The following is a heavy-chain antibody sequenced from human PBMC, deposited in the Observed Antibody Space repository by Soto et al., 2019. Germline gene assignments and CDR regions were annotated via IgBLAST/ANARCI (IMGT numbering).Heavy chain of an antibody. D-gene: IGHD2-2*01. Sequence: PGGSLRLSCAASGFTFSSYAMSWVRQAPGKGLEWVSAISGSGGSTYYVDSVKGRFTISRDNSKNTLYLQMNSLRAEDTAVYYCAKVVRRKYDCSSTSCPIPAYFDYWGQGTLVTVSS. J-gene: IGHJ4*02. V-gene: IGHV3-23*01. CDR3: AKVVRRKYDCSSTSCPIPAYFDY. CDR1: GFTFSSYA. CDR2: ISGSGGST.